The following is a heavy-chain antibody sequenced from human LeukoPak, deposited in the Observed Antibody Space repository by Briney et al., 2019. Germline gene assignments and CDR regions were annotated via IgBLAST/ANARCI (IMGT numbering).Heavy chain of an antibody. CDR3: ARDRRSISSGEA. Sequence: ASVKVSCKASGYTFINHYMHWVRQAPGQGLEWMGLINPGDGGAMYAPKFQGRVTLTRDTSTSTVYMELSSLRSEDTAVYYCARDRRSISSGEAWGQGTLVTVSS. CDR2: INPGDGGA. J-gene: IGHJ5*02. CDR1: GYTFINHY. D-gene: IGHD6-6*01. V-gene: IGHV1-46*01.